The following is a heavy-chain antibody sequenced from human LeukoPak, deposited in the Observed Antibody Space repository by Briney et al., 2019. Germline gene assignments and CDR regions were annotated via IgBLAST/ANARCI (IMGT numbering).Heavy chain of an antibody. Sequence: RGSLRLSRAASGFTFSHFWMSWVRQAPGKGLEWVAYIKKTGSETYYVDSVKGRFTITRDNTRSSLFLQMYSLRAEDTAVYFCAREDGYCSGGNCYSYFDSWGQGTLVTVSS. D-gene: IGHD2-15*01. V-gene: IGHV3-7*01. J-gene: IGHJ4*02. CDR1: GFTFSHFW. CDR3: AREDGYCSGGNCYSYFDS. CDR2: IKKTGSET.